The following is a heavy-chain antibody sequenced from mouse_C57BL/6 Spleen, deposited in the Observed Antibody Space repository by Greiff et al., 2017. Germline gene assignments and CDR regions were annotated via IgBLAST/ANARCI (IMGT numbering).Heavy chain of an antibody. V-gene: IGHV3-6*01. CDR2: ISYDGSN. J-gene: IGHJ4*01. D-gene: IGHD1-1*01. CDR1: GYSITSGYY. CDR3: ARGLREAMDY. Sequence: EVQLLESGPGLVKPSQSLSLTCSVTGYSITSGYYWNWIRQFPGNKLEWMGYISYDGSNNYNPSLKNRISITRDTSKNQFFLKLNSVTTEDTATYYCARGLREAMDYWGQGTSVTVSS.